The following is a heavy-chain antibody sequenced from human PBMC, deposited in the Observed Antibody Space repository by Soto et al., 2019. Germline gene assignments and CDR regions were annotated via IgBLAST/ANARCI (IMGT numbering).Heavy chain of an antibody. Sequence: PVGSLRLSCVASGFTSSDYGMSWVRQAPGKGPDWVSTVNNAGTKTHYADSVKGRFTISRDNSKTTLYLQMNNLRVDDTVIYYCARDTGSSDEMFDYWSQGTQVTVSS. CDR1: GFTSSDYG. CDR2: VNNAGTKT. V-gene: IGHV3-23*01. J-gene: IGHJ4*02. D-gene: IGHD2-15*01. CDR3: ARDTGSSDEMFDY.